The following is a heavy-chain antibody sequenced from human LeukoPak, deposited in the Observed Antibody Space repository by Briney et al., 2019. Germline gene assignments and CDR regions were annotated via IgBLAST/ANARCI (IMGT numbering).Heavy chain of an antibody. CDR3: ARTPRPNGWSDAFDI. V-gene: IGHV3-30*01. Sequence: PGGSLRLSCAASGFTFSTYTIHWVRQAPGKGLEWVAVLSYDGTTRYYADSVRGRFTISIDISKNTLYLQMNSLRPDDTAVYSCARTPRPNGWSDAFDIWGQGTMVTVSS. CDR2: LSYDGTTR. D-gene: IGHD2-15*01. J-gene: IGHJ3*02. CDR1: GFTFSTYT.